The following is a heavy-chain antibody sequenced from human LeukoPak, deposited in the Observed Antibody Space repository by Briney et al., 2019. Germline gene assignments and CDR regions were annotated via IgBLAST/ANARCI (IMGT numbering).Heavy chain of an antibody. Sequence: GGSLRLSCAASGFTFSTYGIHWVRQAPGKGLEWVAFIQYDGSYKFYADSVQGRFSISRDNSKNTLFLQMNSLRAEDTAVYYCAKTSDQLLYSKFDYWGQGTPVTVSS. CDR1: GFTFSTYG. J-gene: IGHJ4*02. D-gene: IGHD2-2*02. CDR3: AKTSDQLLYSKFDY. V-gene: IGHV3-30*02. CDR2: IQYDGSYK.